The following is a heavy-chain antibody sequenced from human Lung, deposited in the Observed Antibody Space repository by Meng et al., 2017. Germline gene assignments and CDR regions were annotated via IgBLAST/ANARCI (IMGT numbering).Heavy chain of an antibody. CDR1: GGSINNYY. CDR2: IYSSGST. CDR3: TRQFFDYVWGSYRPNWFDA. V-gene: IGHV4-4*07. Sequence: VQLQGSGPGLVKAPETLSLTCTVSGGSINNYYWSWIRQPAGKGLEWIGRIYSSGSTDYNPSLRSRVTMSVDTSKNQFSLKLTSVTAADSAVYYCTRQFFDYVWGSYRPNWFDAWGQGTLVTVSS. D-gene: IGHD3-16*01. J-gene: IGHJ5*02.